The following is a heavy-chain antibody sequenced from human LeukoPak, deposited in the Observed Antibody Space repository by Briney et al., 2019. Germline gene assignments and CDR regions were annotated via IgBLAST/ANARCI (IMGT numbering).Heavy chain of an antibody. CDR1: GFTFSSYA. D-gene: IGHD3-10*01. CDR3: ARDLPITMVRGVTFYYYYGMDV. V-gene: IGHV3-30-3*01. J-gene: IGHJ6*02. CDR2: ISYYGSNK. Sequence: GGSLRLFCAASGFTFSSYAMHCVRQAPGKGLEWVAVISYYGSNKYYADSVRGRFTISRDNSKNTLYLQMNSLRAEDTAVYYCARDLPITMVRGVTFYYYYGMDVWGQGPTVTVSS.